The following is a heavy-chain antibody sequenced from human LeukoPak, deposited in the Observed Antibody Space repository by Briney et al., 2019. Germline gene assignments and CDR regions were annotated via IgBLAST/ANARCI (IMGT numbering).Heavy chain of an antibody. V-gene: IGHV3-53*01. J-gene: IGHJ4*02. Sequence: GGSLRLSCAASGFTVSSNYMSWVRQAPGKGLEWVSVIYSGGSTYYADSVKGRFTISRDNSKNTLYLQMNSLRAEDTAVYYCAKGKTGTRAPFDYWGQGTLVTVSS. CDR3: AKGKTGTRAPFDY. CDR2: IYSGGST. D-gene: IGHD1-1*01. CDR1: GFTVSSNY.